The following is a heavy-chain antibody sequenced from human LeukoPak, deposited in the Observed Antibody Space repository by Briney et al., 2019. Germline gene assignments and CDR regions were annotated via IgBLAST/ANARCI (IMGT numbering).Heavy chain of an antibody. CDR2: IYYSGST. Sequence: SETLSLTCTVSGGSISSSSYYWGWIRQPPGKGLEWIGSIYYSGSTYYNPSLKSRVTISVDTSKNQFSLKLSSVTAADTAVYYCARRARGNYVAKLRRFDPWGQGTLVTVSS. CDR3: ARRARGNYVAKLRRFDP. V-gene: IGHV4-39*07. D-gene: IGHD4-23*01. J-gene: IGHJ5*02. CDR1: GGSISSSSYY.